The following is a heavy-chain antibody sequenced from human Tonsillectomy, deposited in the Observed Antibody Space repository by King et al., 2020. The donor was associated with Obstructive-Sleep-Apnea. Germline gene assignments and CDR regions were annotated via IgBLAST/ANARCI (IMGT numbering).Heavy chain of an antibody. CDR3: AGSQPFGDPPY. J-gene: IGHJ4*02. CDR2: IWYYGSNK. CDR1: GFTFSTYG. V-gene: IGHV3-33*01. D-gene: IGHD4-17*01. Sequence: VQLVESGGGVVQPGRSLRLSCAASGFTFSTYGMHWVRQAPGKGLEWVALIWYYGSNKYYADSVKGRFTISRDNSKNMIYLQMNSLRDEDTAVYYCAGSQPFGDPPYWGQGTLVTVSS.